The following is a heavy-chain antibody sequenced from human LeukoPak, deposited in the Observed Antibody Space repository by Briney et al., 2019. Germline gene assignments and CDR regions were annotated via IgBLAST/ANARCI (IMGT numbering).Heavy chain of an antibody. Sequence: TSETLSLTCTVSGGSISSGSYYWSWIRQPAGKGLEWIGRIYTSGSTNYNPSLKSRVTISVDTSKNQFSLKLSSVTAADTAVYYCARQRRYDYVFDYWGQGTLVTVSS. J-gene: IGHJ4*02. CDR2: IYTSGST. CDR3: ARQRRYDYVFDY. D-gene: IGHD5-12*01. V-gene: IGHV4-61*02. CDR1: GGSISSGSYY.